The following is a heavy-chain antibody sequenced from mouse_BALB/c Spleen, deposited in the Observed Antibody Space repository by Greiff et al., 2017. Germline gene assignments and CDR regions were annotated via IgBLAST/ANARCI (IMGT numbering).Heavy chain of an antibody. CDR3: TRAITTVVAPYAMDY. J-gene: IGHJ4*01. CDR2: ISSGGSYT. V-gene: IGHV5-6-4*01. CDR1: GFTFSSYT. D-gene: IGHD1-1*01. Sequence: EVKLEESGGGLVKPGGSLKLSCAASGFTFSSYTMSWVRQTPEKRLEWVATISSGGSYTYYPDSVKGRFTISRVNATNTLYLQMSSLSSEDTAMYYCTRAITTVVAPYAMDYWGQGTSVTVSS.